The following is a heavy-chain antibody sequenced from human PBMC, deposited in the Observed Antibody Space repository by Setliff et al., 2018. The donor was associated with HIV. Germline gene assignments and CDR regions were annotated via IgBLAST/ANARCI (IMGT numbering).Heavy chain of an antibody. CDR1: GYTFTSYS. Sequence: SVKVSCKASGYTFTSYSLHWVRQAPGQGLEWMGVINPSGGSTAYAENFQGRVTMTRDTSTSTVYMEMRGLRSDDTAVYYCGRNRGNGWYYYDSWGQGTLVTVSS. CDR3: GRNRGNGWYYYDS. CDR2: INPSGGST. J-gene: IGHJ4*02. D-gene: IGHD3-22*01. V-gene: IGHV1-46*01.